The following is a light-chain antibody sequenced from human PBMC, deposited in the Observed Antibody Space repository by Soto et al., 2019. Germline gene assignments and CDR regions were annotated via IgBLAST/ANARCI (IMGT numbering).Light chain of an antibody. CDR3: QQYYSTPIT. J-gene: IGKJ5*01. CDR2: WPS. CDR1: QSVLYSSNNKNY. V-gene: IGKV4-1*01. Sequence: DIVMTQSPDSLAVSLGARATINCKSSQSVLYSSNNKNYLAWYQQTPGQPPKRLIYWPSTRESGVPDRFSGSGSGTDFTLTISSLQAEDVAVYYCQQYYSTPITFGQGTRLEIK.